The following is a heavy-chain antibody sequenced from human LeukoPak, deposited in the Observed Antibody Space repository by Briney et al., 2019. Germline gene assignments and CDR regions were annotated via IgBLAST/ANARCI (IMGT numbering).Heavy chain of an antibody. CDR1: GGTFSSYT. CDR3: AIRPGEVDTAIA. D-gene: IGHD5-18*01. J-gene: IGHJ4*02. CDR2: IIPIPGIA. V-gene: IGHV1-69*02. Sequence: SVKVSCKASGGTFSSYTISWVRQAPGQGLEWMGRIIPIPGIANYAQKFQGRVTITADISTSTAYMELSSLRSEDTAVYYCAIRPGEVDTAIAWGQGTLVTVSS.